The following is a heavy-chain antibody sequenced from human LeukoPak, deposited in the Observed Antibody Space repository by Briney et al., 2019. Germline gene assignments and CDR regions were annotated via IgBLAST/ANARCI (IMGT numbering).Heavy chain of an antibody. D-gene: IGHD6-13*01. Sequence: PGGSLRLSCAASGFTFSSYAMSWVRQAPGKGLEWVSGISGGGGTYHADSVKGRFTISRDNSKNTLYLQMNSLRAEDTAVYYCAKAISYSSGWYYFDYWGQGTLVTVSS. J-gene: IGHJ4*02. CDR1: GFTFSSYA. CDR3: AKAISYSSGWYYFDY. CDR2: ISGGGGT. V-gene: IGHV3-23*01.